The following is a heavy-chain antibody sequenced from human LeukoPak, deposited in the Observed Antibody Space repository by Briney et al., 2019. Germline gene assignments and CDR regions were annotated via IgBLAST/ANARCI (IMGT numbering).Heavy chain of an antibody. CDR3: VGGDY. CDR1: GLTFSIHW. J-gene: IGHJ4*02. Sequence: PGGSLRLSCAASGLTFSIHWMNWVRQAPGKGLECVASINQDGSDKYYVDSVKGRFTISRDNTKNSLYLQMNSLRAEDTAVYCCVGGDYWGQGTLVTVSS. CDR2: INQDGSDK. V-gene: IGHV3-7*01.